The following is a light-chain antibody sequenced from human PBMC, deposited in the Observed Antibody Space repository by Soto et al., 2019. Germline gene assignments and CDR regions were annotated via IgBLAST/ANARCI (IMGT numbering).Light chain of an antibody. CDR3: QQYGSSSCT. V-gene: IGKV3-20*01. Sequence: EIVLTQSPGTLSLSPGERATLSCRASQSVSSSYLAWYQQKPGQAPRLLIYGASSRATGIPDRFSGSGSETHFTLTISRLEPEDFAVYYCQQYGSSSCTFGQGTKVEIK. J-gene: IGKJ1*01. CDR2: GAS. CDR1: QSVSSSY.